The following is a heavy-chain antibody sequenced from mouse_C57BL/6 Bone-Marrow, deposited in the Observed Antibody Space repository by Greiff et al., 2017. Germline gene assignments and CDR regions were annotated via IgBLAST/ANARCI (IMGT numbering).Heavy chain of an antibody. J-gene: IGHJ4*01. CDR1: GYAFTNYL. Sequence: QVQLQQSRAELVRPGTSVKVSCKASGYAFTNYLIEWVKQRPGQGLEWIGVINPGSGGTNYNEKFKGKATLTADKSSSTAYMQLSSLTSEDSAVYFCAREGGYYYGSSYWDGAMDYWGQGTSVTVSS. CDR3: AREGGYYYGSSYWDGAMDY. V-gene: IGHV1-54*01. D-gene: IGHD1-1*01. CDR2: INPGSGGT.